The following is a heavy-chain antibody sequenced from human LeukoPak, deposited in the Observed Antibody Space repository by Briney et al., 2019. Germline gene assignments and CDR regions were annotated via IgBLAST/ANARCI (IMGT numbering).Heavy chain of an antibody. Sequence: PGGSLRLSCAASGFTFSSHAMNWVRQAPGKGLEWVSFIRGSGDYIYYADSVKGRFTISRDNSKNTLYLQMNSLSAEDTAFYYCAKGGRIAAAGTVMDYWGRGTLVSVPS. CDR2: IRGSGDYI. J-gene: IGHJ4*02. D-gene: IGHD6-13*01. V-gene: IGHV3-23*01. CDR1: GFTFSSHA. CDR3: AKGGRIAAAGTVMDY.